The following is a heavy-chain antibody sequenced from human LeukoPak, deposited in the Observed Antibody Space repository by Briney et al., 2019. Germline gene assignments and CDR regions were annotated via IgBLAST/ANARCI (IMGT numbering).Heavy chain of an antibody. CDR2: ISGSGDST. Sequence: GGSLRLSCAASGFTFSSYVMSWVRQAPGKGLEWVSAISGSGDSTYYADSVKGRFTISRDNSKNTLYLQMNSLRAEDTAVYFCAKDRRRTTVTTYDYWGQGTLVTVSS. J-gene: IGHJ4*02. CDR3: AKDRRRTTVTTYDY. D-gene: IGHD4-17*01. CDR1: GFTFSSYV. V-gene: IGHV3-23*01.